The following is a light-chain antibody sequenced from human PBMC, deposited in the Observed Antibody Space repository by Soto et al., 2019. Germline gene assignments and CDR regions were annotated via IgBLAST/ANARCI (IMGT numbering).Light chain of an antibody. CDR2: TTS. V-gene: IGKV1-39*01. CDR1: QTISTF. CDR3: QQSYSTPLT. J-gene: IGKJ4*01. Sequence: GDRVTITCRASQTISTFLNWYQQKPGEAPKLLIYTTSSLQSGVPSRFSGSGSGTEFTLIISSLQPEDFATFYCQQSYSTPLTFGGGTKVEIK.